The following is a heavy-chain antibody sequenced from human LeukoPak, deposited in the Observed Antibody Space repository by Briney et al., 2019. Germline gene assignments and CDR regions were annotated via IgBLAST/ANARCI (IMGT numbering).Heavy chain of an antibody. Sequence: GQSLKISCKGSGYSFPSYWIGWVRQIPGKGLEGMGIIYPGDSDTRYSTSFQGQVTISADKSISTAYLQWSSLKASDTAMYYCARREVPNRIAAAGWFDPWGQGTLVTVSS. CDR2: IYPGDSDT. CDR3: ARREVPNRIAAAGWFDP. CDR1: GYSFPSYW. D-gene: IGHD6-13*01. V-gene: IGHV5-51*01. J-gene: IGHJ5*02.